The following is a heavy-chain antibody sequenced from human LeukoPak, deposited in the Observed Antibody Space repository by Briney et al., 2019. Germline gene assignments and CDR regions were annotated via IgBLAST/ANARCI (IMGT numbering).Heavy chain of an antibody. J-gene: IGHJ4*02. D-gene: IGHD5-18*01. Sequence: SVKVSCKAAGGTFSSYTISWVGQAPGQGVEWMGRIIPIVGIAKYAQKFQGRVTITADKSTRTAYMEMSSLRSEDTAVYYCARDSVDTAMVAGWYFDYWGQGTLVTVSS. CDR3: ARDSVDTAMVAGWYFDY. CDR2: IIPIVGIA. V-gene: IGHV1-69*04. CDR1: GGTFSSYT.